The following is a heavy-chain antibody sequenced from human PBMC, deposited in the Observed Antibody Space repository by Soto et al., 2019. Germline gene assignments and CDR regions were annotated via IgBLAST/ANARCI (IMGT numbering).Heavy chain of an antibody. CDR2: IFSSGST. V-gene: IGHV4-4*07. Sequence: SETLSLTCTFSCGSINTFYWSWVRQPAGKGLEWIGRIFSSGSTSFNPSLESRVAMSVDTSKNHFSLNLSSVTAADMAVYYCAREGSYSAYNFAHGIQLWSFDFWGQGALVTVSS. D-gene: IGHD5-12*01. CDR1: CGSINTFY. CDR3: AREGSYSAYNFAHGIQLWSFDF. J-gene: IGHJ4*02.